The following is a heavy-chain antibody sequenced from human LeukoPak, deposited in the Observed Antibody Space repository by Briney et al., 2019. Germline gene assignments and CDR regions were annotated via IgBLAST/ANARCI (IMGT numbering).Heavy chain of an antibody. V-gene: IGHV1-3*01. Sequence: GASVKVSCKASGYTFTSYAIHWVRQAPGQRLEWMGWISVGNGNTKYSQKLQGRVTITRDTSASTAYMELSSLRSGDTAVYYCTRERGQGRYDYWGQGTLVTVSS. J-gene: IGHJ4*02. CDR3: TRERGQGRYDY. CDR2: ISVGNGNT. CDR1: GYTFTSYA.